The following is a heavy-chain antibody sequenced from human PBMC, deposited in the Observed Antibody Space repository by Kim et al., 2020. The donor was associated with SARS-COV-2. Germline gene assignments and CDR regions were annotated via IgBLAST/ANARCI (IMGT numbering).Heavy chain of an antibody. V-gene: IGHV3-23*01. J-gene: IGHJ4*02. CDR3: AKDSPRPLTVDY. Sequence: YYADPVQGRFTISRDHSKNRLYLQMNSLRAEDTAVYYCAKDSPRPLTVDYWGQGTLVTVSS. D-gene: IGHD6-6*01.